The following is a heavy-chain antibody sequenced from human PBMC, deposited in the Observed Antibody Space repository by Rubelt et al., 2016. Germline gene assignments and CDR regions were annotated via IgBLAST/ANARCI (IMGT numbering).Heavy chain of an antibody. Sequence: EVQLLESGGGLVQPGGSLRLSCAAAGFTFSSYAMSWVRQGPGKGLEWVSAISGSGGTTYYADSVKGRFTISRDNSKNTLYLQMNSLRAEDTALYYCAKDERSTTIRGFVIRNAFDSWGQGTMVTGSS. CDR3: AKDERSTTIRGFVIRNAFDS. CDR1: GFTFSSYA. CDR2: ISGSGGTT. D-gene: IGHD3-10*01. J-gene: IGHJ3*02. V-gene: IGHV3-23*01.